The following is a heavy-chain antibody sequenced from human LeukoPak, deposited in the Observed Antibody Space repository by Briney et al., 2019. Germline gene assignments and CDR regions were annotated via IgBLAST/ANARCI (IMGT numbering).Heavy chain of an antibody. Sequence: GASVKVSCNASGYTFTSSGTSWVRQAPGQGLEWMGWISAYNGNTNYAQKLQGRVTMTTDTSTSTAYMELRSLRSDDTAVYYCARGEGYYGSGSYFYWGQGTLVTVSS. CDR3: ARGEGYYGSGSYFY. D-gene: IGHD3-10*01. CDR1: GYTFTSSG. V-gene: IGHV1-18*01. CDR2: ISAYNGNT. J-gene: IGHJ4*02.